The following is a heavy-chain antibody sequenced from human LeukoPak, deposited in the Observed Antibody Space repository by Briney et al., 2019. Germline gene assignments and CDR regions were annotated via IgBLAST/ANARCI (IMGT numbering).Heavy chain of an antibody. V-gene: IGHV1-8*03. J-gene: IGHJ5*01. CDR2: MNPNSGNT. CDR3: ATEDYYDSGSNDS. CDR1: GYTFTSYD. Sequence: ASVKVSCKASGYTFTSYDINWVRQATGQGLEWMGWMNPNSGNTAYAQKFQGRVTITRNTSISSAYMELRSLRSEDTAAYYCATEDYYDSGSNDSWGQGTLVTVSS. D-gene: IGHD3-22*01.